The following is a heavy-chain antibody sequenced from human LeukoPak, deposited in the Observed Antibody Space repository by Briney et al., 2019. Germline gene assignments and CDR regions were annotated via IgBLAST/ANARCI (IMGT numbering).Heavy chain of an antibody. J-gene: IGHJ4*02. CDR2: INQDGGEK. Sequence: GGSLRLSCAASGFTFSSYWMSWVRPAPGRGGEWVANINQDGGEKYYVDSVKGRFTISRDNAKNSLYLQMNSLRAEDTAVYHCATGRSCTTCYLPDYWGQGTLVTVSS. V-gene: IGHV3-7*01. D-gene: IGHD2-2*01. CDR3: ATGRSCTTCYLPDY. CDR1: GFTFSSYW.